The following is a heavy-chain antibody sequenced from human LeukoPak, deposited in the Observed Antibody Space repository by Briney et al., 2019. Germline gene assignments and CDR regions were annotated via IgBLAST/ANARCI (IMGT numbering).Heavy chain of an antibody. D-gene: IGHD3-22*01. Sequence: SETLSLTCTVSGGSIRSSYYYWGWIRQPPGKGLEWIGSIYDSGSTYYNPSLKSRVTISVDTSKNQFSLKLNSVTAADTAVYYCARRYYYDSSGYYYHYDYWGQGTLVTVSS. J-gene: IGHJ4*02. CDR2: IYDSGST. V-gene: IGHV4-39*01. CDR1: GGSIRSSYYY. CDR3: ARRYYYDSSGYYYHYDY.